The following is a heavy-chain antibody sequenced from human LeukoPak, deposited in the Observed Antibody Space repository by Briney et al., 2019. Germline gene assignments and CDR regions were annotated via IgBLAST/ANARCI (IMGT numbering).Heavy chain of an antibody. J-gene: IGHJ4*02. CDR1: GYTFTSYY. Sequence: ASVKVSCKASGYTFTSYYMHWVRRAPGQGLEWMGIINPSGGSTSYAQKFQGRVTMTRDMSTSTVYMELSSLRSEDTAVYYCARGGYIAARIYYFDYWGQGTLVTVSS. D-gene: IGHD6-6*01. CDR2: INPSGGST. CDR3: ARGGYIAARIYYFDY. V-gene: IGHV1-46*01.